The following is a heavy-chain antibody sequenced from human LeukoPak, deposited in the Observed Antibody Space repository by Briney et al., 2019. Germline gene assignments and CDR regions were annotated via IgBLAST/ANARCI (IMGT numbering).Heavy chain of an antibody. V-gene: IGHV4-59*08. Sequence: SETLSLTCTVSGGSISSYYWSWIRQPPGKGLEWIGYFYYSGSTNYNPSLKSRITISVDTSKNHFSLKLSSVTAADTAVYYCARAYYSDSNAPYYFDYWGQGTLVTVSS. CDR2: FYYSGST. CDR1: GGSISSYY. CDR3: ARAYYSDSNAPYYFDY. J-gene: IGHJ4*02. D-gene: IGHD3-22*01.